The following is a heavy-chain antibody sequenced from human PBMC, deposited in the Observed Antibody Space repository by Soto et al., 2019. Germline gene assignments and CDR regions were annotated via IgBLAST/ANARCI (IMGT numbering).Heavy chain of an antibody. CDR1: GFTFSNYY. J-gene: IGHJ4*02. CDR3: ARENYFDY. V-gene: IGHV3-11*04. CDR2: ISSIGTNR. Sequence: PGGSLRLSCAASGFTFSNYYMSWVRQAPGKGLEWVSYISSIGTNRYYAESVEGRFTISRDNAKKSLYLQMNSLRAEDTAVYYCARENYFDYWGQGTLVTVSS.